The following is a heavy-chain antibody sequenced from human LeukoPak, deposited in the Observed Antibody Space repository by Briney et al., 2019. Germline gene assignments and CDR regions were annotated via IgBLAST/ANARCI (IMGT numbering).Heavy chain of an antibody. CDR2: ISGSSETT. CDR3: ANREGGYTYDPFDY. V-gene: IGHV3-23*01. J-gene: IGHJ4*02. D-gene: IGHD5-18*01. Sequence: GGSLRLSCAASGFTFSTYAMSWVRQAPGRGLEWVSAISGSSETTYYADSVKGRFTISRDNSKNTLYLQMNSLRAEDTAVYYCANREGGYTYDPFDYWGQGTLVTVSS. CDR1: GFTFSTYA.